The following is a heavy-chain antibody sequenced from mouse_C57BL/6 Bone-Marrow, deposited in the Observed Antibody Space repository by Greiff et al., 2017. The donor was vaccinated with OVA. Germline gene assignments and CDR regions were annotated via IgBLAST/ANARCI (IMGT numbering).Heavy chain of an antibody. V-gene: IGHV1-26*01. CDR2: INPNNGGT. J-gene: IGHJ2*01. CDR3: AREGIYYDYGFDY. Sequence: VQLQQSGPELVKPGASVKISCKASGYTFTDHYMNWVKQSHGKSLEWIGDINPNNGGTSYNQKFKGKATLTVDKSSSTAYMELRSLTSEDSAVYYCAREGIYYDYGFDYWGQGTTLTVSS. CDR1: GYTFTDHY. D-gene: IGHD2-4*01.